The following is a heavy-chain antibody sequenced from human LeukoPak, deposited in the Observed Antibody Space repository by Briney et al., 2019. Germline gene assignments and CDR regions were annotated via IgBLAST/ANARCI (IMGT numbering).Heavy chain of an antibody. CDR3: ARILGDYNILTGLYLNYNFDY. V-gene: IGHV4-34*01. D-gene: IGHD3-9*01. Sequence: SETLSLTCAVYGGSFSGYYWSWICQPPGKGLEWIGEINHSGSTNYNPSLKSRVTMSVDTSKNQVSLKLRSGTAADTAVYYCARILGDYNILTGLYLNYNFDYWGQGTLVTVSS. CDR1: GGSFSGYY. J-gene: IGHJ4*02. CDR2: INHSGST.